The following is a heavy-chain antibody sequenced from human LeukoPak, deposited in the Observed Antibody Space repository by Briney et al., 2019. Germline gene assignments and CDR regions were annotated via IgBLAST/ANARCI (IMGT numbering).Heavy chain of an antibody. CDR3: AKDGLIVGAISGYDP. CDR1: GFTFSSYG. D-gene: IGHD1-26*01. V-gene: IGHV3-23*01. J-gene: IGHJ5*02. CDR2: ISGSGGST. Sequence: PGGSLRLSCAASGFTFSSYGMSWVRQAPGKGLEWVSAISGSGGSTYYADSVKGRFTISRDNSKNTLYLQMNSLRAEDTAVYYCAKDGLIVGAISGYDPWGQGTLVTVSS.